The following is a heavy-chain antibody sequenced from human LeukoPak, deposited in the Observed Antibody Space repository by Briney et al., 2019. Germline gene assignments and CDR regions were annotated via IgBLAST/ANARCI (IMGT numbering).Heavy chain of an antibody. Sequence: SVKVSCMASGGTFSSYAISWVRQAPGQGLEWMGGIIPIFGTANYAQKLQGRVTITADESTSTAYMELSSLRSEDTAVYYCARDRDLGSPFDYWGQGTLVTVSS. CDR1: GGTFSSYA. J-gene: IGHJ4*02. CDR3: ARDRDLGSPFDY. D-gene: IGHD7-27*01. V-gene: IGHV1-69*01. CDR2: IIPIFGTA.